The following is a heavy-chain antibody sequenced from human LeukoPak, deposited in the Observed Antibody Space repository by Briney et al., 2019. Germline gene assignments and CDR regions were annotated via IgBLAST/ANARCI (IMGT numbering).Heavy chain of an antibody. CDR1: GGSFSSYY. Sequence: SETLSLTCTVSGGSFSSYYWSWIRQPPGKGLEWIGYIYYSGSTNYNPSLKSRVTISVDTSKNQFSLKLSSVTAADMAVYYCAGAPIAAAGADYWGQGTLVTVSS. D-gene: IGHD6-13*01. CDR2: IYYSGST. J-gene: IGHJ4*02. V-gene: IGHV4-59*01. CDR3: AGAPIAAAGADY.